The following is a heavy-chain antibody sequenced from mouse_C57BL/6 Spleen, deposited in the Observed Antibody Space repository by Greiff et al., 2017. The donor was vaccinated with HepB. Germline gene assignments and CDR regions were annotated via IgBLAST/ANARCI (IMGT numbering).Heavy chain of an antibody. CDR1: EYEFPSHD. CDR2: INSDGGST. Sequence: DVHLVESGGGLVQPGESLKLSCESNEYEFPSHDMSWVRKTPEKRLELVAAINSDGGSTYYPDTMERRFIISRDNTKKTLYLQMSSLRSEDTALYYCARQARGDYDWYFDVWGTGTTVTVSS. D-gene: IGHD2-4*01. CDR3: ARQARGDYDWYFDV. J-gene: IGHJ1*03. V-gene: IGHV5-2*01.